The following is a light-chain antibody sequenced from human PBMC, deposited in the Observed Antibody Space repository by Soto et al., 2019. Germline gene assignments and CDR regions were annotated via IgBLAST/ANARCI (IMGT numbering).Light chain of an antibody. CDR1: QSVSSSY. J-gene: IGKJ5*01. CDR2: GAS. CDR3: QQYGSSIT. Sequence: ELVMTQSPATLSVSPGARATLSCRASQSVSSSYLAWYQQKPGQAPRLLIYGASSRATGIPDRFIGIGSGTDFTLTISRLEPEDFAVDYCQQYGSSITFGQGTRLEIK. V-gene: IGKV3-20*01.